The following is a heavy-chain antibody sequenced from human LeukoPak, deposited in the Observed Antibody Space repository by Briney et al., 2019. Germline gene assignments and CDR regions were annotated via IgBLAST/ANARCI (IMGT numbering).Heavy chain of an antibody. J-gene: IGHJ4*02. D-gene: IGHD6-13*01. CDR1: GYTFTSYY. Sequence: ASVKVSCKASGYTFTSYYMHWVRQAPGQGLEWMGIINPSGGSTSYAQMLQGRVTMTTDTSTTTAYMELRSLRSDDTAVYYCARWAGRLISSSWLEYWGQGTLVTVSS. CDR3: ARWAGRLISSSWLEY. V-gene: IGHV1-46*01. CDR2: INPSGGST.